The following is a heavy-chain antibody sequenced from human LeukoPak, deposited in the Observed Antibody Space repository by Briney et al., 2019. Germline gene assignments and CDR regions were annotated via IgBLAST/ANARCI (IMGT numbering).Heavy chain of an antibody. J-gene: IGHJ4*02. CDR3: ARTMALDY. D-gene: IGHD4/OR15-4a*01. V-gene: IGHV3-23*01. CDR2: ITSGGNT. Sequence: GGSLRLSCAASGFTFSSLAMNWVRQTPGKGLEWVSAITSGGNTCYADSVKGRFTISRDNSKNTLYLQMNSLRAEDAAVYYCARTMALDYWGQGTLVTASS. CDR1: GFTFSSLA.